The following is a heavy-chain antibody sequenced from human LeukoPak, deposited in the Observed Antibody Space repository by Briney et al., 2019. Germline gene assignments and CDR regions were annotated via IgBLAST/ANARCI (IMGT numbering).Heavy chain of an antibody. Sequence: SVKVSCKASGGTFSSYAISWVRQAPGQGLEWRGGIIPIFGTANYAQKFQGRVTITADESTSTAYMELSSLRSEDTAVYYCARDGSGHYPGNWFDPWGQGTLVTVSS. CDR1: GGTFSSYA. J-gene: IGHJ5*02. V-gene: IGHV1-69*13. CDR2: IIPIFGTA. CDR3: ARDGSGHYPGNWFDP. D-gene: IGHD3-3*01.